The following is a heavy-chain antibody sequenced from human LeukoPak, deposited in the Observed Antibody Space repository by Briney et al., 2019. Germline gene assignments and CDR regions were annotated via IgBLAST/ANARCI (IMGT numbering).Heavy chain of an antibody. CDR1: GGSISSSSYY. D-gene: IGHD2-15*01. J-gene: IGHJ3*02. Sequence: SETLSLTCTVSGGSISSSSYYWGWIRQPPGKGLEWIGSIYYSGNTFYNPSLKSRVTISVDTSKNQFSLKVSSVTAADTADYYCARLSTEVAAFDIWGQGTMVTVSS. V-gene: IGHV4-39*01. CDR2: IYYSGNT. CDR3: ARLSTEVAAFDI.